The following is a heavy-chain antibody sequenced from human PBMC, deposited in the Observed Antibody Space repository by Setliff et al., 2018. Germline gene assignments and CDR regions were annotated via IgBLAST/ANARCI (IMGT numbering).Heavy chain of an antibody. J-gene: IGHJ4*02. D-gene: IGHD2-21*01. V-gene: IGHV1-18*01. CDR2: ISVYNGKT. CDR3: ATEKFPGDWGDY. CDR1: GYTFTSYG. Sequence: ASVKDSCKASGYTFTSYGFSWVRQAPGQGLEWMGWISVYNGKTKYAQKFQGRVTMTTDTSTRTAYMEVTSLRSDDTAVYYCATEKFPGDWGDYWGQGTLVTVSS.